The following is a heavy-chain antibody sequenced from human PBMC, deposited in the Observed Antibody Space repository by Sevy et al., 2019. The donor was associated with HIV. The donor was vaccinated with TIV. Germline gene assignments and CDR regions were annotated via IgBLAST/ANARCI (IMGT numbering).Heavy chain of an antibody. CDR2: IKPNSGGT. J-gene: IGHJ4*02. D-gene: IGHD3-22*01. Sequence: ASVKVSCKASGYTFTGYYMHWVRQAPGQGLEWMGWIKPNSGGTNYAQKFQGRVTMTRDTSISTAYMELSRLRSDDTAVYYCARLITMMGWGEFDYWGQGTLVTVSS. V-gene: IGHV1-2*02. CDR1: GYTFTGYY. CDR3: ARLITMMGWGEFDY.